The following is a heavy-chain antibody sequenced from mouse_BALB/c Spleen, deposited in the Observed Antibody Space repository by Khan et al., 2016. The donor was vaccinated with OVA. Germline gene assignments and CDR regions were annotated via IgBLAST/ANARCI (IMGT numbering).Heavy chain of an antibody. V-gene: IGHV1S137*01. CDR1: DYTFTDYP. D-gene: IGHD2-3*01. Sequence: QVQLQQPGPELVRPGVSVKISCKGPDYTFTDYPMHWMQQSHVKSLEWIGAVSTSYGNTNYNQKFTGKAIMTVDKSSSTAYLELARLTSEDSAIYYGARCDGYSLFAYWGQGTLVTVSA. J-gene: IGHJ3*01. CDR3: ARCDGYSLFAY. CDR2: VSTSYGNT.